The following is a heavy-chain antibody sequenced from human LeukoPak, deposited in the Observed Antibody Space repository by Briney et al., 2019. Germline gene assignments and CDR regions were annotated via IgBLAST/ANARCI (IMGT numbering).Heavy chain of an antibody. J-gene: IGHJ4*02. V-gene: IGHV1-8*01. CDR3: ARKIAAAGTGFDY. D-gene: IGHD6-13*01. CDR2: MNPNSGNT. Sequence: WASVKVSCKASGYTFTSYDINWVRQATGQGLEWMGWMNPNSGNTGYAQKFQGRVTMTRNTSISTAYMELSSLRSEDTAVYYCARKIAAAGTGFDYWGQGTLVTVSS. CDR1: GYTFTSYD.